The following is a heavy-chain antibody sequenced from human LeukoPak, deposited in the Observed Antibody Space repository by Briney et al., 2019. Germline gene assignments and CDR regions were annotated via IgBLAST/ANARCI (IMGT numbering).Heavy chain of an antibody. CDR3: AKKEGNLDWLDY. J-gene: IGHJ4*02. D-gene: IGHD3-9*01. CDR2: IRYDGSNK. CDR1: GFTFSIYG. V-gene: IGHV3-30*02. Sequence: GGSLRLSCAASGFTFSIYGMHWVRQVPGKGLDWLAYIRYDGSNKQYADSVNGRFTVSRDNSRNTLYLQMNSLRTEDTAVYYCAKKEGNLDWLDYWGQGPLVTVSS.